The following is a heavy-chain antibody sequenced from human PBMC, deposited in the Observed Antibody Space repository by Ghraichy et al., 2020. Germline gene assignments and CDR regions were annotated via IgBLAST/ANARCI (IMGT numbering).Heavy chain of an antibody. CDR3: AKVSSSWSLPFGY. V-gene: IGHV3-23*01. CDR1: GFTFSSYA. Sequence: GGSLRLSCAASGFTFSSYAMSWVRQAPGKGLEWVSPISGSGGSTYYADSVKGRFTISRDNSKNTLYLQMNSLRAEDTAVYYCAKVSSSWSLPFGYWGQGTLVTVSS. J-gene: IGHJ4*02. D-gene: IGHD6-13*01. CDR2: ISGSGGST.